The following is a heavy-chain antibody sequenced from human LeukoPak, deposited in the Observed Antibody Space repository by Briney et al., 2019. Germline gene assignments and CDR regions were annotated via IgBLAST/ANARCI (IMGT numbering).Heavy chain of an antibody. V-gene: IGHV4-59*08. Sequence: PSETLSLTCTVSGVSISSYHWSWIRQPPGKGLEWIGDLFNSGGTSYNASLKSRVTVSVDTSKNQFSLKLSSVTAADTAVYHCARRGYNYGLLFDYWGQGTLVTVSS. CDR1: GVSISSYH. CDR3: ARRGYNYGLLFDY. CDR2: LFNSGGT. J-gene: IGHJ4*02. D-gene: IGHD5-18*01.